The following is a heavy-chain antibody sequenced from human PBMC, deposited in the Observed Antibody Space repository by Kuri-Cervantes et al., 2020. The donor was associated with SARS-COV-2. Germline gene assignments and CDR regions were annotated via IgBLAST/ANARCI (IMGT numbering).Heavy chain of an antibody. Sequence: GGSLRLSCEGSGFTFSSYALHWVRQAPGKGLEWVAVISYDGSNKYYADSVKGRFTISRDSSKNTLYLQMNSLRAEDTAVYYCARGDYGDYGDYWGQGTLVTVSS. CDR1: GFTFSSYA. CDR2: ISYDGSNK. V-gene: IGHV3-30-3*02. J-gene: IGHJ4*02. D-gene: IGHD4-17*01. CDR3: ARGDYGDYGDY.